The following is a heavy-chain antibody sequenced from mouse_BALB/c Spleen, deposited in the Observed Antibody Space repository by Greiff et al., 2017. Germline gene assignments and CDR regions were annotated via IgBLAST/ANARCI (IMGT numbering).Heavy chain of an antibody. CDR3: ARGDYYGSSHFDY. V-gene: IGHV1S81*02. CDR2: INPSNGRT. CDR1: GYTFTSYW. J-gene: IGHJ2*01. Sequence: QVQLQQPGAELVKPGASVKLSCKASGYTFTSYWMHWVKQRPGQGLEWIGEINPSNGRTNYNEKFKSKATLTVDKSSSTAYMQLSSLTSEDSAVYYCARGDYYGSSHFDYWGQGTTLTVSS. D-gene: IGHD1-1*01.